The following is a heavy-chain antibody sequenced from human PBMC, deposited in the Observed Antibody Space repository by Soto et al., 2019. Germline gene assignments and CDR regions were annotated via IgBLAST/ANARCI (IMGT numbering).Heavy chain of an antibody. D-gene: IGHD3-3*01. CDR2: IWYDGSNK. J-gene: IGHJ6*02. Sequence: QVQLVESGGGVVQPGRSLRLSCAASGFTFSSYGMHWVRQAPGKGLEWVAVIWYDGSNKYYADSVKGRFTISRDNSKNTLYLKMTSLRAEDTVVYYCARASFLEWIYYPYGMDVWGQGPTVTVSS. V-gene: IGHV3-33*01. CDR1: GFTFSSYG. CDR3: ARASFLEWIYYPYGMDV.